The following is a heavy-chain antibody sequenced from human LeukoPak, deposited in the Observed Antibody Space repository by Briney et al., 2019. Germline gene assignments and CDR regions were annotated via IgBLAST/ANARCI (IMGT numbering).Heavy chain of an antibody. CDR3: VRNLYKAYFAY. CDR2: ISDNGDRT. J-gene: IGHJ4*02. D-gene: IGHD1-1*01. CDR1: GFTFSNYV. V-gene: IGHV3-23*01. Sequence: QPGGSLRLSCAASGFTFSNYVMSWVRQAPGKGLEWVSTISDNGDRTDYPDSVKGRFTVSRDNSKNTLYLQMSSLRAEDTAVYYCVRNLYKAYFAYWGQGTLVTVSS.